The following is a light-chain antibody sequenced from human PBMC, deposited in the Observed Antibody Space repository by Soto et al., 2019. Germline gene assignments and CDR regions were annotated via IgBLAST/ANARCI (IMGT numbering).Light chain of an antibody. Sequence: QSALTQPPSASGSPGQSVTISCTGTSSDVGAFDHVSWYQQHQGKATKLMIFDVNKRPSGVPDRFSGSKSGNTASLSVSGLQADYEADYYCNSYSVTDTRVFGGGTKLTVL. J-gene: IGLJ3*02. CDR2: DVN. CDR1: SSDVGAFDH. V-gene: IGLV2-8*01. CDR3: NSYSVTDTRV.